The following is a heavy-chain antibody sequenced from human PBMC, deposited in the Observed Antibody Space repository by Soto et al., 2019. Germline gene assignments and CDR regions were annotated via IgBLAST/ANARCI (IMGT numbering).Heavy chain of an antibody. CDR1: GFSLSTSGVG. CDR3: AHSTIVVVAADGPSADAFDI. CDR2: IYWDDDK. V-gene: IGHV2-5*02. D-gene: IGHD2-15*01. Sequence: QITLKESGPTLVKPTQTLTLTCTFSGFSLSTSGVGVGWIHQPPGKALEWLALIYWDDDKRYSPSLKSRLTITKDTSKNQVVLTMTTMDPVDTATYYGAHSTIVVVAADGPSADAFDIWGQGTMVTVSS. J-gene: IGHJ3*02.